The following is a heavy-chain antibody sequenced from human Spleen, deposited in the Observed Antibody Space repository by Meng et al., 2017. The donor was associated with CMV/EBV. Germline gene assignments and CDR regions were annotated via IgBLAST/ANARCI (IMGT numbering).Heavy chain of an antibody. CDR1: LSTTGVG. V-gene: IGHV2-5*01. Sequence: LSTTGVGVGWIRQPPGKALEWLAVIYWNDDKGYSPSLKSRLTITKNTSKNQVVLTMTNMDPVDTATYFCAHRPEQYYYDGSGYYYDYWGQGTLVTVSS. CDR3: AHRPEQYYYDGSGYYYDY. D-gene: IGHD3-22*01. J-gene: IGHJ4*02. CDR2: IYWNDDK.